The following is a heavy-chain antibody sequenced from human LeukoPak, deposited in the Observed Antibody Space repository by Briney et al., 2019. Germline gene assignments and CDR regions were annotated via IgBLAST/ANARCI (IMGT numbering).Heavy chain of an antibody. CDR1: GLTFSTSD. Sequence: GGSLRLSCAASGLTFSTSDMHWVRQAPGKGLEWVSFIQYDGSHENYSDSVKGRFSISRDNARNTLYLQMYSLRPDDTAVYYCAKDLFFWGQGTVVTVSP. CDR2: IQYDGSHE. V-gene: IGHV3-30*02. J-gene: IGHJ3*01. CDR3: AKDLFF. D-gene: IGHD3-9*01.